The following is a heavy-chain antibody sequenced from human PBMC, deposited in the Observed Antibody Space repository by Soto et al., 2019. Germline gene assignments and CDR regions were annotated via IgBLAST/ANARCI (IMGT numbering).Heavy chain of an antibody. J-gene: IGHJ4*02. V-gene: IGHV3-30*18. D-gene: IGHD2-15*01. CDR3: AQDRRKVVEADPFDY. CDR1: GFTFSSYG. Sequence: GSLRLSCAASGFTFSSYGIHWVRHPPGKGLEWVAVISYDGSNKYYADSVKGRFTISRDNSKNALYLQMNSLRAEDTAVYYCAQDRRKVVEADPFDYWGQGTLVTVPS. CDR2: ISYDGSNK.